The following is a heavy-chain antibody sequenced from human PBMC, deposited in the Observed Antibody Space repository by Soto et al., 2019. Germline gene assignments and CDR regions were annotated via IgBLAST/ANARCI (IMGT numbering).Heavy chain of an antibody. V-gene: IGHV3-30*03. J-gene: IGHJ4*02. D-gene: IGHD3-10*01. CDR3: VGGQYYFDY. CDR2: ISYAGSNT. CDR1: GFPFSSYG. Sequence: QVQLVESGGGVVQPGRSLRLSCAASGFPFSSYGMHWVREAPGKGLEWVAVISYAGSNTYYADSVKGRFTISRDNSASTLYLQMNRLRPEDTALYYCVGGQYYFDYRGQGTLVTVSP.